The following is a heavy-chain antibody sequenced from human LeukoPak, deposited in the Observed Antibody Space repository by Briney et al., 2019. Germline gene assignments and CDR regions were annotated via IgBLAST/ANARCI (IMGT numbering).Heavy chain of an antibody. CDR3: ARGTTVTTGEFDY. CDR2: IYHSGST. V-gene: IGHV4-38-2*02. CDR1: GYSISSGYY. D-gene: IGHD4-17*01. J-gene: IGHJ4*02. Sequence: KPSETLSLACTVSGYSISSGYYWGWIRQPPGKGLEWIGSIYHSGSTYYNPSLKSRVTISVGTSKNQFSLKLSSVTAADTAVYYCARGTTVTTGEFDYWGQGTLVTVSS.